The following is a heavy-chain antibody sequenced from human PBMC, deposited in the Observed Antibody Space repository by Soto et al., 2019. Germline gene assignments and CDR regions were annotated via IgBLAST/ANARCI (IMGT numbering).Heavy chain of an antibody. Sequence: QVQLVQSGAEVKKPGASVKVSCKASGYTFTSYGISWVRQAPGQGLEWMGWISAYNGNTNYAQKLQGRVTMTTDPSTSTSYMELRSLRSDDTAVYYCARYGPELWFGELSSKTYSYYGMDVWGQGTTVTVSS. CDR3: ARYGPELWFGELSSKTYSYYGMDV. CDR1: GYTFTSYG. D-gene: IGHD3-10*01. J-gene: IGHJ6*02. CDR2: ISAYNGNT. V-gene: IGHV1-18*04.